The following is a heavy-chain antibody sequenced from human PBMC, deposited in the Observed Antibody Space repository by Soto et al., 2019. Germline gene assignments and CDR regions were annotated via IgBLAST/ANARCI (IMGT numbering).Heavy chain of an antibody. J-gene: IGHJ6*02. CDR2: IIPIFGTA. CDR3: ATRQPTYCSGGSGYGMDV. D-gene: IGHD2-15*01. Sequence: QVQLVQSGAEVKKPGSSVKVSCKASGGTFSSYAISWVRQAPGQGLEWMGGIIPIFGTANYAQKFQGRVTITADESTRKAYMDLSSLRSEDTAVYYCATRQPTYCSGGSGYGMDVWGQGTTVTVSS. CDR1: GGTFSSYA. V-gene: IGHV1-69*01.